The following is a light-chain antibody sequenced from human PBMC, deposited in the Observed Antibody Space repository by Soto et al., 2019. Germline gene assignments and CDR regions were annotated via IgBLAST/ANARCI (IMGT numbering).Light chain of an antibody. J-gene: IGLJ2*01. V-gene: IGLV2-14*01. CDR3: SSYTSSSTYVV. Sequence: QSVLTQPASVSGSPGQSITISCTGTSSDVGGYNYVSWYQQHPGKAPKLMIYDVRNRPSGVSNRFSGSKSGNTASLTISGLQAEDEADYYCSSYTSSSTYVVFGGGTKVTVL. CDR2: DVR. CDR1: SSDVGGYNY.